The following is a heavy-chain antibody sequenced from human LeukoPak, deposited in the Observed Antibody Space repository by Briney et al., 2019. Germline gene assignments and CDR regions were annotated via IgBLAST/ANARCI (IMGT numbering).Heavy chain of an antibody. D-gene: IGHD1-1*01. CDR3: ARIVTVAWSERRPGYYYMDV. CDR1: GFSFSRYS. J-gene: IGHJ6*03. Sequence: PGGSLRLSCAASGFSFSRYSMNWVRQAPGKGLEWVASINSDALYIYYADSVKGRFAISRDNAKNSLYLQMNRLRAEDTAVYYCARIVTVAWSERRPGYYYMDVWGKGTTVTVSS. V-gene: IGHV3-21*01. CDR2: INSDALYI.